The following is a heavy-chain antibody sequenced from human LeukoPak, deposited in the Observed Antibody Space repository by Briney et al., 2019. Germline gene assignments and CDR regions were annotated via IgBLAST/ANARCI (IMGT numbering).Heavy chain of an antibody. CDR2: ISGNGDST. J-gene: IGHJ5*02. Sequence: GGSLRLSCAASGFTFSTCAMHWVRQAPGKGLEYVAAISGNGDSTYYANSVKGRFTISRDNSKNTLYLQMGSLGPEDMAVYYCAREVYAGNWFDPWGQGTLVTVSS. CDR1: GFTFSTCA. V-gene: IGHV3-64*01. D-gene: IGHD2-8*01. CDR3: AREVYAGNWFDP.